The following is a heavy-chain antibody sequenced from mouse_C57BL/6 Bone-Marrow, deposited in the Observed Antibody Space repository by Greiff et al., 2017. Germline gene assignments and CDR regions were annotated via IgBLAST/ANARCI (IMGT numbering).Heavy chain of an antibody. CDR1: GFNIKDYY. J-gene: IGHJ1*03. Sequence: VQLQQSGAELVRPGASVKLSCTASGFNIKDYYMHWVKQRPEQGLEWIGRIDPADGDTEYAPKFQGKATMTADTSSNTAYLQLSSLTSEDTAGYYCTDGNYWYFDVWGTGTTVTVSS. V-gene: IGHV14-1*01. CDR3: TDGNYWYFDV. CDR2: IDPADGDT. D-gene: IGHD2-1*01.